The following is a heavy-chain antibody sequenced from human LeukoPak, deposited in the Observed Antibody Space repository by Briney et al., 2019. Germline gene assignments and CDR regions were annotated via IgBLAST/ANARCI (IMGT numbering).Heavy chain of an antibody. CDR3: AKDDAWIRFGE. CDR1: GFTFTTYG. J-gene: IGHJ4*02. D-gene: IGHD3-10*01. CDR2: IGGSGTRT. V-gene: IGHV3-23*01. Sequence: GGSLRLSCSASGFTFTTYGMNWVRQAPGKGLEWVSGIGGSGTRTYYADSVKGRFTISRDNSKNTLYLEVISVTAEDTAVYYCAKDDAWIRFGEWSQGTLVTVSS.